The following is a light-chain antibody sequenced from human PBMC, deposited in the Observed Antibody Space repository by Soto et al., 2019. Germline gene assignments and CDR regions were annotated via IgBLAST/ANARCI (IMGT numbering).Light chain of an antibody. CDR1: QSLIHSDGNTY. Sequence: DVVMTQSPLSLPVTLGQPASISCRSSQSLIHSDGNTYLNWFQQRPGQSPRRLIYEVSDRDSGVPDRFSGSGAGTDLTLKISRVEADDGGVYFCMQGTHWPWTFGQGTEVEIK. J-gene: IGKJ1*01. CDR2: EVS. CDR3: MQGTHWPWT. V-gene: IGKV2-30*02.